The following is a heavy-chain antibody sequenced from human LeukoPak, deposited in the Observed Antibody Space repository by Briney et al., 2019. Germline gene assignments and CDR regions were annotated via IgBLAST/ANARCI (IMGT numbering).Heavy chain of an antibody. CDR1: GGSFSGYY. CDR3: ARDEDPLDPSFDP. J-gene: IGHJ5*02. CDR2: INHSGST. V-gene: IGHV4-34*01. Sequence: SETLSLTCAVYGGSFSGYYWSWIRQPPGKGLEWIGEINHSGSTNYNPSLKSRVTISVDTSKNQFSLKLSSVTAADTAVYYCARDEDPLDPSFDPWGQGTLVTVSS.